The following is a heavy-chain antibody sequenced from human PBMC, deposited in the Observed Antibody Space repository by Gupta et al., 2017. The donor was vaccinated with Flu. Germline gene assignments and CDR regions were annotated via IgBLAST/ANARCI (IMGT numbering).Heavy chain of an antibody. CDR3: AEDRRRYSYAYGMDV. J-gene: IGHJ6*02. Sequence: QVQLVESGGGVVQPGRSLRLSCAVSGFRFSTYGMHWVRQAPGKGLEWVAVISYDGSSKYYADAVKGRFTISRDNSKDTLYLQMNSLRTEDTAVYYCAEDRRRYSYAYGMDVWGQGTTVTVSS. CDR2: ISYDGSSK. CDR1: GFRFSTYG. D-gene: IGHD5-18*01. V-gene: IGHV3-30*18.